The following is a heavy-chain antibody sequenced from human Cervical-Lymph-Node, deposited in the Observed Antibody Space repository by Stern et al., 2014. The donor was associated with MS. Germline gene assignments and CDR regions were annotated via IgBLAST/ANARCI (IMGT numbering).Heavy chain of an antibody. J-gene: IGHJ3*02. Sequence: QVTLRESGPALVKPTQTLTLTCTFSGFSLSTSGMRVSWIRQPPGKALEWLARIYWDDDKFYSTSLKTRLTISKDTSKNQVVLTMTNMDPVDTATYYCARMGDTGRGAFDIWGQGTMVTVSS. CDR3: ARMGDTGRGAFDI. CDR2: IYWDDDK. V-gene: IGHV2-70*04. D-gene: IGHD3-16*01. CDR1: GFSLSTSGMR.